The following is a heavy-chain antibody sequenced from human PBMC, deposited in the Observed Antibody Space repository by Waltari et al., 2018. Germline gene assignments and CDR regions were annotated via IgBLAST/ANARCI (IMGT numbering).Heavy chain of an antibody. Sequence: QVQLVQSGAEVKKPGSSVKVSCKASGGTFSSYAISWVRQAPGQGLEWMGRIIPICGTANYAQKFQGRVTITADKSTSTAYMERSSLRSEDTAVYYCARERERWLQLRGADAFDIWGQGTMVTVSS. CDR2: IIPICGTA. CDR1: GGTFSSYA. J-gene: IGHJ3*02. CDR3: ARERERWLQLRGADAFDI. D-gene: IGHD5-12*01. V-gene: IGHV1-69*08.